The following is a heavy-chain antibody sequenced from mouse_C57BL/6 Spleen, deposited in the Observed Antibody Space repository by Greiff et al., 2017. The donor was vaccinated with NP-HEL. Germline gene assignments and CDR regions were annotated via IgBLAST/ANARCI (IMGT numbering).Heavy chain of an antibody. J-gene: IGHJ1*03. CDR1: GYTFTSYW. CDR3: AREDYDRYFDV. CDR2: IDPSDSYT. V-gene: IGHV1-50*01. D-gene: IGHD2-4*01. Sequence: QVQLQQPGAELVKPGASVKLSCKASGYTFTSYWMQWVKQRPGQGLEWIGEIDPSDSYTNYNQKFKGKATLTVDTSSSTAYMQLSSLTSEDSAVYYCAREDYDRYFDVWGTGTTVTVSS.